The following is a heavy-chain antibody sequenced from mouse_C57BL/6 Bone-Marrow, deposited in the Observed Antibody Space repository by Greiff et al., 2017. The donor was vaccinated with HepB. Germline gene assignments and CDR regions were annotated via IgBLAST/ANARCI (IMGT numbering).Heavy chain of an antibody. V-gene: IGHV2-6*01. CDR3: ASSSYYGNSWFAY. CDR1: GFSLTSYG. CDR2: IWGVGST. D-gene: IGHD2-1*01. J-gene: IGHJ3*01. Sequence: VKLLESGPGLVAPSQSLSITCTVSGFSLTSYGVDWVRQSPGKGLEWLGVIWGVGSTNYNSALKSRLSISKDNSKSQVFLKMNSLQTDDTAMYYCASSSYYGNSWFAYWGQGTLVTVSA.